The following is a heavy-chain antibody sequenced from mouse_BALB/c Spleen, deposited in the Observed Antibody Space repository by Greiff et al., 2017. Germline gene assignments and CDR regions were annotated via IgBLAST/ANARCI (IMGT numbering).Heavy chain of an antibody. V-gene: IGHV2-6-7*01. Sequence: VQLVESGPGLVAPSQSLSITCTVSGFSLTGYGVNWVRQPPGKGLEWLGMIWGDGSTDYNSALKSRLSISKDNSKSQVFLKMNSLQTDDTARYYCARDQGYYYGSPFAYWGQGTLVTVSA. CDR1: GFSLTGYG. D-gene: IGHD1-1*01. CDR2: IWGDGST. J-gene: IGHJ3*01. CDR3: ARDQGYYYGSPFAY.